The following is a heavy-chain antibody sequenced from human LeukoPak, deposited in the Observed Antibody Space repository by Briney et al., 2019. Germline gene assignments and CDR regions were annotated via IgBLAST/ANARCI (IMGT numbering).Heavy chain of an antibody. CDR3: ARDGVAADTYHFLVFSS. D-gene: IGHD2-15*01. V-gene: IGHV4-61*01. CDR2: IYYSGST. J-gene: IGHJ1*01. Sequence: SETLSLTCTVSGGSVSSGSYYWSWIRQPPGKGLEWIGYIYYSGSTNYNPSLKSRVTISVDTSKNQFSLKLSSVTAADTAVYYCARDGVAADTYHFLVFSSWGQGTLVTVSS. CDR1: GGSVSSGSYY.